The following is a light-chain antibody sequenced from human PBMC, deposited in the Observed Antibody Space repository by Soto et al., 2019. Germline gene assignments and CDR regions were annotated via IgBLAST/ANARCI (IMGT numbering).Light chain of an antibody. CDR2: SNN. CDR1: SSNIGSNT. CDR3: AAWDDSLNGPV. V-gene: IGLV1-44*01. J-gene: IGLJ1*01. Sequence: QSVLTQPPSASGTPGQRVTISCSGSSSNIGSNTVNWYQRLPGTAPKLLIYSNNQRPSGVPDRFSGSKSGTSASLAISGLQSEDEADYSCAAWDDSLNGPVFGTGTKVTVL.